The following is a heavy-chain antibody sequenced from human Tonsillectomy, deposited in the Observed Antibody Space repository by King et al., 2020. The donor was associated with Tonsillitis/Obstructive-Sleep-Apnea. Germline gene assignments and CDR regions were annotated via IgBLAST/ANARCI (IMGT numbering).Heavy chain of an antibody. CDR1: GGSTSSSSSY. D-gene: IGHD3-9*01. Sequence: QVQLQESGPGLVKPSETLSLTCTVSGGSTSSSSSYWGWIRQPPRKGLEWIGSIYYSGSTYYNPSLKSRVTISVDTSKNQFSLKLSSVTAADTAVYYCASPAGYSAFDIWGQGTMVTVSS. V-gene: IGHV4-39*01. CDR3: ASPAGYSAFDI. J-gene: IGHJ3*02. CDR2: IYYSGST.